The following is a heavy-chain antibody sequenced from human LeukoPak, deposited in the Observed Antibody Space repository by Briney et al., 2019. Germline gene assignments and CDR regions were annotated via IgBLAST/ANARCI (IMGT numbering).Heavy chain of an antibody. CDR1: GFTFSSYA. CDR2: ISGSGGST. D-gene: IGHD3-10*01. CDR3: AKDFVPELAYGSGSSDV. J-gene: IGHJ6*04. V-gene: IGHV3-23*01. Sequence: GGSLRLSCAASGFTFSSYAMSWVRQAPGKGLEWVSAISGSGGSTYYADSVKGRFTISRDNSKNTLYLQMNSLRAEDTAVYYCAKDFVPELAYGSGSSDVWGKGTTVTVSS.